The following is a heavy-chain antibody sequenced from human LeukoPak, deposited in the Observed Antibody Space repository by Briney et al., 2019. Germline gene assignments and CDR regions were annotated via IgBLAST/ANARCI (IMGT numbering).Heavy chain of an antibody. CDR2: IIPIFGTA. V-gene: IGHV1-69*13. CDR3: ASRFKDYYYYMDV. J-gene: IGHJ6*03. CDR1: GGTFSSYA. Sequence: ASVKVSCKASGGTFSSYAISWVRQAPGQGLEWMGGIIPIFGTANYAQKFQGRVTITADESTSTAYMELSSLRSEDTAVYYCASRFKDYYYYMDVWGKGTTVTVSS.